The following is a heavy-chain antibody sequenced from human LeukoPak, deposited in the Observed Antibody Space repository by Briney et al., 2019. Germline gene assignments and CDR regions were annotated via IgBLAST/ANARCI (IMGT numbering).Heavy chain of an antibody. CDR3: ARERLEMATILPGDWFDP. CDR1: GGTFSSYA. V-gene: IGHV1-69*13. CDR2: IIPIFGTA. J-gene: IGHJ5*02. D-gene: IGHD5-24*01. Sequence: SVKVSCKASGGTFSSYAISWVRQAPGQGLEWMGGIIPIFGTANYAQKFQGRVTITADESTSTAYMELSSLRSEDTAVYYCARERLEMATILPGDWFDPWGQGTLVTVSS.